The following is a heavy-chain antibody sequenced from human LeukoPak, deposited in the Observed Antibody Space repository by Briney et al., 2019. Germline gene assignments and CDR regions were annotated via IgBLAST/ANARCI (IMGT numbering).Heavy chain of an antibody. CDR1: GGTFSSYT. Sequence: SVKVSCKASGGTFSSYTISWVRQAPGQGLEWMGRIIPILGIANYAQKFQGRVTITADKSTSTAYMELSSLRSEDTAVYYCARVYGDYGVAYHFDYWGQGTLVTVSS. CDR3: ARVYGDYGVAYHFDY. D-gene: IGHD4-17*01. J-gene: IGHJ4*02. CDR2: IIPILGIA. V-gene: IGHV1-69*02.